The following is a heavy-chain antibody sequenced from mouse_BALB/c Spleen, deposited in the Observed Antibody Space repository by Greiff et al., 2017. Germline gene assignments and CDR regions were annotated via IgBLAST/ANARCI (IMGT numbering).Heavy chain of an antibody. J-gene: IGHJ2*01. V-gene: IGHV3-2*02. CDR3: ARKGSSYEEYYFDY. D-gene: IGHD1-1*01. CDR2: ISYSGST. Sequence: EVKLQESGPGLVKPSQSLSLTCTVTGYSITSDYAWTWIRQFPGNKLEWMGYISYSGSTSYNPSLKSRISITRDTSKNQFFLQLNSVTTEDTATYYCARKGSSYEEYYFDYWGQGTTLTVSS. CDR1: GYSITSDYA.